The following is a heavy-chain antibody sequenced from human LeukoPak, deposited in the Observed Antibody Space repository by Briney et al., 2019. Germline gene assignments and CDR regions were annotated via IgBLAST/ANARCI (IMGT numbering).Heavy chain of an antibody. Sequence: SETLSLTCAVYGGSFSGYYWSWIRQPPGKGLEWIGEINHSGSTNYNPSLKSRVTISVDTSKNQFSLKLSSVTAADTAVYYCARAGNGVLLWFGELCASQCWFDPWGQGTLVTVSS. V-gene: IGHV4-34*01. CDR3: ARAGNGVLLWFGELCASQCWFDP. CDR1: GGSFSGYY. D-gene: IGHD3-10*01. J-gene: IGHJ5*02. CDR2: INHSGST.